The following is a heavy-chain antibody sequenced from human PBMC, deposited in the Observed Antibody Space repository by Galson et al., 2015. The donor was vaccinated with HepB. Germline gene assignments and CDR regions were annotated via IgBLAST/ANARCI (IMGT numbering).Heavy chain of an antibody. CDR2: IYWNDDK. J-gene: IGHJ3*02. CDR3: FYDHDAFDI. V-gene: IGHV2-5*01. CDR1: GFSLSTSGVG. Sequence: PALVKPTQTLTLTCTFSGFSLSTSGVGVGWIRQPPGKALEWLALIYWNDDKRYSPSLKSRLTITKGTSKNQVVLTMTNMDPVDTATYYCFYDHDAFDIWGQGTMVTVSS. D-gene: IGHD2/OR15-2a*01.